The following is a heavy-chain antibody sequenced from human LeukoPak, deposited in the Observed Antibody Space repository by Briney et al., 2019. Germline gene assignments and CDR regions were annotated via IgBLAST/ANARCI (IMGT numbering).Heavy chain of an antibody. D-gene: IGHD5-12*01. Sequence: SQTLSLTCNVSGGSVSSDGYYWTWIRQLPGKGLEWIGHIYYSGGTSYNPSLKSRVTISVDTSKNQFSLKLSLVTAADTAVYYCARDEYSGSGTFDYWGQGTLVTVSS. CDR3: ARDEYSGSGTFDY. CDR2: IYYSGGT. J-gene: IGHJ4*02. V-gene: IGHV4-31*03. CDR1: GGSVSSDGYY.